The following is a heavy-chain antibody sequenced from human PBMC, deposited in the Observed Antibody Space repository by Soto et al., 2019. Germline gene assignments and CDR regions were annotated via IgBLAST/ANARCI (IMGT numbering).Heavy chain of an antibody. CDR3: ASSSQALSFYALDD. CDR2: IYHSVNA. Sequence: QLQLQGSGSRLVKPSQTLSLSCTVSGGSISSAGYSWSWIRQSPGKDLEWIGYIYHSVNAFYNPSLKSRVTMSLDRSRNQFSLNLTSVTAADTAVYFCASSSQALSFYALDDWGQGTTVVVSS. D-gene: IGHD2-2*01. J-gene: IGHJ6*02. CDR1: GGSISSAGYS. V-gene: IGHV4-30-2*06.